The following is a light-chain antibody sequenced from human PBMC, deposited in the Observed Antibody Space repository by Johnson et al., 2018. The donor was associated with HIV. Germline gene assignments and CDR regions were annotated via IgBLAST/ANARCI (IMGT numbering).Light chain of an antibody. CDR2: DSN. CDR3: GAWDSSLSGFV. J-gene: IGLJ1*01. Sequence: QSVLTQPPSVSAPPGQNITISCSGTSSNIGNNYVSWYQQLPGTAPKLLIYDSNKRPSGIPDRFSGSKSGPSATLAITGLHTGDEADYYCGAWDSSLSGFVFGTGTKVTVL. CDR1: SSNIGNNY. V-gene: IGLV1-51*01.